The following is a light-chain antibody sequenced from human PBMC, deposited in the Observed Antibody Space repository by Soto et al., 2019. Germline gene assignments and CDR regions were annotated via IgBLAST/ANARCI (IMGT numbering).Light chain of an antibody. CDR3: SSYTTTNTVL. Sequence: QSALTQPASVSGSPGQSITTSCTGTSSDVGAHKYVSWYQQHPGKAPKLIIYEVSDRPSGVSPRFSGSKSGNTASLTISGLQAEDEAHYYCSSYTTTNTVLFGGGTKVTVL. V-gene: IGLV2-14*01. CDR1: SSDVGAHKY. CDR2: EVS. J-gene: IGLJ2*01.